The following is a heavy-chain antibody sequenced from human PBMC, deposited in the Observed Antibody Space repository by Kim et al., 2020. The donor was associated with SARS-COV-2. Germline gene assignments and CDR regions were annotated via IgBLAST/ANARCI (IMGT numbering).Heavy chain of an antibody. CDR3: ARDPRQVRTFSYFDH. Sequence: SGTLSLTCVVSGDSITSTNWWTWVRQPPGRGLEWIGEVYHSGSTNYNPSLKNRVTISVDKPNNHFSLQLTSVTAADTAVYYCARDPRQVRTFSYFDHWGQGALVTVSS. CDR2: VYHSGST. CDR1: GDSITSTNW. D-gene: IGHD1-7*01. V-gene: IGHV4-4*02. J-gene: IGHJ4*02.